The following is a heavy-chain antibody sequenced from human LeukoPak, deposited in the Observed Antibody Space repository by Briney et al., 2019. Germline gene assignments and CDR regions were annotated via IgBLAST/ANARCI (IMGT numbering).Heavy chain of an antibody. CDR1: GGPFTSTNW. CDR3: AREGGFYRPLDY. Sequence: SGTLSLTCDVSGGPFTSTNWWTWVRQPPGKGLEWIGEVHIDGRINYNPSFKSRLSMSVDLSRNHISLKLTSVTAADTAVYYCAREGGFYRPLDYSGQGTLVTVSS. V-gene: IGHV4-4*02. CDR2: VHIDGRI. J-gene: IGHJ4*02. D-gene: IGHD3-3*01.